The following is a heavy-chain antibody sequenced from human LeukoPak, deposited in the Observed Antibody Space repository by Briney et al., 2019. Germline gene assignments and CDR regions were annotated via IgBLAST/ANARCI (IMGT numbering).Heavy chain of an antibody. CDR2: ISHSGST. Sequence: KSSETLSLTCTVSGGSISSYYWSWIRQTPGKGLEWIGYISHSGSTNYKPSLKSRVTISLDTSKNQFSLKLSSVTAADTAMYYCARTIVVVPAAIYYGMDLWGQGTTVTVSS. J-gene: IGHJ6*02. CDR1: GGSISSYY. V-gene: IGHV4-59*01. D-gene: IGHD2-2*01. CDR3: ARTIVVVPAAIYYGMDL.